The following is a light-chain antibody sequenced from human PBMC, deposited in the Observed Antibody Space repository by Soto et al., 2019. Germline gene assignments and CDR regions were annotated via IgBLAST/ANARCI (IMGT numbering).Light chain of an antibody. CDR1: QSVSSNF. V-gene: IGKV3-20*01. CDR3: QQYADSGALT. CDR2: GAS. J-gene: IGKJ4*01. Sequence: MVLTQSPGTLSLSPGERASVSCGGSQSVSSNFLAWYQQKPGQAPKLLIYGASRRATGIPDRFSGSGSGTDFTLTISRLESEDFAVYFCQQYADSGALTFGGGTKVDIK.